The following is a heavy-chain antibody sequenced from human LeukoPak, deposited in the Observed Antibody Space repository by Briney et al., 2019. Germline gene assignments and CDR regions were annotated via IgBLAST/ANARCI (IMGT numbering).Heavy chain of an antibody. CDR2: INPSGGST. Sequence: ASVKVSCKASGYTFTSYYMHWVRQAPGQGLEWMGIINPSGGSTSYAQKFQGRVTMTRDTSTSTVYMELSSLRSEDTAVYCCARGIIVVVPAAILERLSDDAFDIWGQGTMATVSS. J-gene: IGHJ3*02. CDR3: ARGIIVVVPAAILERLSDDAFDI. CDR1: GYTFTSYY. D-gene: IGHD2-2*02. V-gene: IGHV1-46*01.